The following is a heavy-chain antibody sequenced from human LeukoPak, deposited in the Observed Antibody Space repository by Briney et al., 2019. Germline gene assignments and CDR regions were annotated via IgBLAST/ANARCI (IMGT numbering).Heavy chain of an antibody. V-gene: IGHV1-2*06. J-gene: IGHJ4*02. CDR3: ARDGDSSGYYYEDYYFDY. D-gene: IGHD3-22*01. CDR2: TNPNSGGT. Sequence: ASVKVSCKASGSPPPPPHPHPPPPPPPHPPPPPPPTNPNSGGTNYAQKFQGRVTMTRDTSISTAYMELSRLRSDDTAVYYCARDGDSSGYYYEDYYFDYWGQGTLVTVSS. CDR1: GSPPPPPH.